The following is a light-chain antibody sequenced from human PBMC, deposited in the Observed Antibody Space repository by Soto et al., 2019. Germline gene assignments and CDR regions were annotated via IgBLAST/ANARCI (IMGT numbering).Light chain of an antibody. J-gene: IGLJ1*01. CDR3: CSYAGIYIALYV. CDR2: EVS. V-gene: IGLV2-11*01. Sequence: QSVLTQPRSVSGSPGQSVTISCTGTSNDVGSYDYVSWYQQFPGKAPKLMIYEVSKRPSGVPDRFSGSKSGNTASLTISGLQAEDEADYYCCSYAGIYIALYVFGTGTKLTVL. CDR1: SNDVGSYDY.